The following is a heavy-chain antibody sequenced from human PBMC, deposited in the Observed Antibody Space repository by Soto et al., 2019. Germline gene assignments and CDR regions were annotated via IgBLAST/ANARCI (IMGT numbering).Heavy chain of an antibody. J-gene: IGHJ4*02. CDR2: ISGSGDTT. CDR3: AKGHPGGSCYSGLDC. Sequence: PGGSLRLSCAASGFTFSSCAMTWVRQAPGKGLEWVLCISGSGDTTYHADSVKGRFTISRDTSKNTVYLQMNSLRADDTAVYYCAKGHPGGSCYSGLDCWGRGTLVTVSS. V-gene: IGHV3-23*01. CDR1: GFTFSSCA. D-gene: IGHD2-15*01.